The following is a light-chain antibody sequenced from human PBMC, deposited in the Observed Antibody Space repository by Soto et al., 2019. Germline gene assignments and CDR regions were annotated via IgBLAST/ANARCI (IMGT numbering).Light chain of an antibody. CDR2: GAS. CDR3: QQYNNWPPGT. V-gene: IGKV3-15*01. J-gene: IGKJ1*01. CDR1: QSVSSN. Sequence: EIVMTQSPATLSVSPGERATLSCRASQSVSSNLAWYQQKPGQAPRLLIFGASTRATGIPVRFSGSGSGTEFTLTTSSLQYEDFAVYYCQQYNNWPPGTFGQGTKVEIK.